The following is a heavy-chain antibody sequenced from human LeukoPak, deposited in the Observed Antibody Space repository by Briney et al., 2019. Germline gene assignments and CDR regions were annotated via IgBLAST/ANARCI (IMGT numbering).Heavy chain of an antibody. CDR1: GFTFSSYW. J-gene: IGHJ4*02. Sequence: GGSLRLSCAASGFTFSSYWMSWVRQAPGKGLEWVANIKQDGSEKYYVDSVKGRFTISRDNAENSLYLQMNSLRAEDTAVYYCAKDLTGAGDEYFDYRGQGTLVTVSS. CDR3: AKDLTGAGDEYFDY. V-gene: IGHV3-7*01. CDR2: IKQDGSEK. D-gene: IGHD7-27*01.